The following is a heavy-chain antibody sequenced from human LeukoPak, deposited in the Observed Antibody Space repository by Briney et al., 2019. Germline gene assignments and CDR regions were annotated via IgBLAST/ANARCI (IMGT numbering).Heavy chain of an antibody. CDR1: GFTFSSYG. J-gene: IGHJ4*02. Sequence: GGSLRLSCAASGFTFSSYGMHWVRQAPGKGLEWVAFIRYDGSNKYYADSVKGRFTISRDNSKNTLYLQMNSLRAEDTAVYYCAKDRGVRGERYFDYWGQGTLVTVSS. CDR2: IRYDGSNK. CDR3: AKDRGVRGERYFDY. V-gene: IGHV3-30*02. D-gene: IGHD3-10*01.